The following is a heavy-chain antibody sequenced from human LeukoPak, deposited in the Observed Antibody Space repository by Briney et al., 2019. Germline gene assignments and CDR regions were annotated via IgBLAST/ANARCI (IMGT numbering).Heavy chain of an antibody. CDR3: AQPSWDSSSSGFDC. CDR1: GCTLTELS. CDR2: FDPEDGET. D-gene: IGHD6-6*01. V-gene: IGHV1-24*01. J-gene: IGHJ4*02. Sequence: ASVKVSCKVSGCTLTELSMHWVRQAPGKGLEWMGGFDPEDGETIYAQKFQGRVTMTEDTSTDTAYMELSSLRSEDTAVYYCAQPSWDSSSSGFDCWGQGTLVTVSS.